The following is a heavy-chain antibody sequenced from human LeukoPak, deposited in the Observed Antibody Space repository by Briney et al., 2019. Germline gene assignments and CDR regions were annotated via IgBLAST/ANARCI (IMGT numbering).Heavy chain of an antibody. CDR2: IWYDGSNK. J-gene: IGHJ4*02. CDR1: GFTFSSYG. CDR3: ARDGRQWLSYFDY. Sequence: GGSLRLSCAASGFTFSSYGMHWVRQAPGKGLEWVAVIWYDGSNKYYADSVKGRFTISGDNSKNTLYLQMNSLRAEDTAVYYCARDGRQWLSYFDYWGQGTLVTVSS. D-gene: IGHD6-19*01. V-gene: IGHV3-33*01.